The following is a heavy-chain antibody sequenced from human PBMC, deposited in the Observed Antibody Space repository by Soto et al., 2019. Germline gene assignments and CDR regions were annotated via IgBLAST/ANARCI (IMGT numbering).Heavy chain of an antibody. CDR2: ISAYNGNT. J-gene: IGHJ4*02. V-gene: IGHV1-18*01. D-gene: IGHD3-10*01. CDR3: ARDTVVKRWFAPTLDDY. CDR1: GYTFTSYG. Sequence: QVQLVQSGAEVKKPGASVNVSCKAPGYTFTSYGISWVRQAPGQGLAWMGWISAYNGNTNYAQKLQGRVTMTTDTSTSTGYMELRSLRSDDTAVYYCARDTVVKRWFAPTLDDYWGQGTLVTVSS.